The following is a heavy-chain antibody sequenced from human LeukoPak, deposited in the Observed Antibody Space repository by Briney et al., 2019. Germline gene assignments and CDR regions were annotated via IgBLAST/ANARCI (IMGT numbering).Heavy chain of an antibody. J-gene: IGHJ6*03. CDR3: AKAGDYCTNGVCYNPMDV. V-gene: IGHV3-21*01. CDR1: GFTINSHS. CDR2: ISSSSSYI. Sequence: GGSLRLSCAASGFTINSHSMNWVRQAPGKGLEWVSSISSSSSYIYYADSVKGRFTISRDNSKNTLYLQMNSLRAEDTAVYYCAKAGDYCTNGVCYNPMDVWGKGTTVTVSS. D-gene: IGHD2-8*01.